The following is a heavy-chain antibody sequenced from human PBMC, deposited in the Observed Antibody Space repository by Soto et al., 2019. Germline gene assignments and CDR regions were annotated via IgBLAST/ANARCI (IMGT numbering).Heavy chain of an antibody. CDR3: TTGIYYDILTGYHNVAY. D-gene: IGHD3-9*01. CDR1: GFNLSHPW. V-gene: IGHV3-15*01. Sequence: GSLRLSCVASGFNLSHPWMTWVRQAAGKGLEWVGRIKNKTDGGTADYAAPVKGRATISRDDSKNTVYLQMNSLKTEDTAVYYCTTGIYYDILTGYHNVAYWGQGALVTVSS. CDR2: IKNKTDGGTA. J-gene: IGHJ4*02.